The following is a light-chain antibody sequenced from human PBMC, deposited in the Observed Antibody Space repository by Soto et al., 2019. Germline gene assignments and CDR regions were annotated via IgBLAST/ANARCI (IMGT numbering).Light chain of an antibody. J-gene: IGKJ1*01. CDR1: QSISNY. V-gene: IGKV1-39*01. Sequence: DTQMNQSPSSLSASVGDRVTITCRASQSISNYLNWYEQKSGKAPKHLIYAASILQTGVPSRFSGSGSGTDFTLTISSLQPDDFATYYCQQSYSTPRTFDQGTKVEIK. CDR3: QQSYSTPRT. CDR2: AAS.